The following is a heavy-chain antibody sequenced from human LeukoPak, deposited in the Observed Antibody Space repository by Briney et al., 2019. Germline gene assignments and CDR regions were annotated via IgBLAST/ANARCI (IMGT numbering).Heavy chain of an antibody. CDR2: VIPIFGAA. CDR1: GGTFSSYA. J-gene: IGHJ4*02. Sequence: SVKVSCKASGGTFSSYAISWVRQAPGQGLEWMGGVIPIFGAANYAQKFQGRVTITADESTSTAYMELSSLRSEDTAVYYCARSIHETGTIRAQYYFDYWGQGTLVTVSS. D-gene: IGHD1-7*01. V-gene: IGHV1-69*13. CDR3: ARSIHETGTIRAQYYFDY.